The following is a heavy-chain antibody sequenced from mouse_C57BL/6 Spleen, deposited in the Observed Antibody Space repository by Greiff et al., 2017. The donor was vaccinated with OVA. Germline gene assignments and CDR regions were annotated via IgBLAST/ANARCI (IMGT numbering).Heavy chain of an antibody. Sequence: EVQLVESGGDLVKPGGSLKLSCAASGFTFSSYGMSWVRQTPDKRLEWVATISSGGSYTYYPDSVKGRFTISRDNAKNTLYLQMSSLKSEDTAMYYCARRGVYYGSSSGYAMDYWGQGTSVTVSS. CDR3: ARRGVYYGSSSGYAMDY. D-gene: IGHD1-1*01. CDR2: ISSGGSYT. CDR1: GFTFSSYG. J-gene: IGHJ4*01. V-gene: IGHV5-6*01.